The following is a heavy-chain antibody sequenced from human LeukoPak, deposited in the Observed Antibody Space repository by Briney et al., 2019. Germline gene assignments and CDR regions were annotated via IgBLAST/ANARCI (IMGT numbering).Heavy chain of an antibody. V-gene: IGHV6-1*01. D-gene: IGHD4-11*01. J-gene: IGHJ5*02. CDR3: ARDRDSDFEWGPYVP. CDR1: GESVSSNSAS. Sequence: SQTLSLTCAVSGESVSSNSASWDWFRQSPSRCLEWLGRLYYRFKSSNAYALCVKSRITINSDTSRNQLSLQLISVSPDDTAVNFCARDRDSDFEWGPYVPSGQGTPVIVSS. CDR2: LYYRFKSSN.